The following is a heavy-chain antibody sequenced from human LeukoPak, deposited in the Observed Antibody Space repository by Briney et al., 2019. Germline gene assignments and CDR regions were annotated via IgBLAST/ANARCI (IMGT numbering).Heavy chain of an antibody. V-gene: IGHV1-2*02. D-gene: IGHD3-22*01. J-gene: IGHJ4*02. CDR1: GYTFNAYY. CDR3: ARADYYDSSGLDY. CDR2: INPNSGGT. Sequence: ASVKVSCKASGYTFNAYYMHWVRQAPGQGLEWMGWINPNSGGTNYAQKFQGRVTMTRDTFISTAYMELSRLRSDDTAVYYCARADYYDSSGLDYWGQGTLVTVSS.